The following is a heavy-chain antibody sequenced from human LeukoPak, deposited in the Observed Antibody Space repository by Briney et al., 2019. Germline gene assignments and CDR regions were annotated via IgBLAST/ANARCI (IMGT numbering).Heavy chain of an antibody. J-gene: IGHJ4*02. V-gene: IGHV1-2*06. CDR2: INPNSGDV. Sequence: GASVKASCKASGYTFTSYAMHWVRQAPGQGLEWMGRINPNSGDVNYAQKFQGRVTMTRDTSISTAYMELSRLRSDDTAVYYCARDRAEYGGNSLGYWGQGTLVTVSS. CDR3: ARDRAEYGGNSLGY. CDR1: GYTFTSYA. D-gene: IGHD4-23*01.